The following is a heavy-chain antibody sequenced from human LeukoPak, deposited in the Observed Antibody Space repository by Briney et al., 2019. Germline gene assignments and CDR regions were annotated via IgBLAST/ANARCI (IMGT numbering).Heavy chain of an antibody. CDR3: AKIGYSTLYYFDY. J-gene: IGHJ4*02. CDR2: ISGSGGNT. D-gene: IGHD6-13*01. Sequence: GGSLTLSCAASGFTFSSYALSWVRQAPGKGLEWVSAISGSGGNTYYADSVKGRFTISRDNSKNTLYLQMNSLRAEDTAVYYCAKIGYSTLYYFDYWGQGTLVTVSS. V-gene: IGHV3-23*01. CDR1: GFTFSSYA.